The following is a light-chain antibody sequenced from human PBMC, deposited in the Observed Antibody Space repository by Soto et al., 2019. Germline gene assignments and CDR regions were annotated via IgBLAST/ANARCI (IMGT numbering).Light chain of an antibody. J-gene: IGKJ2*01. CDR1: QGISSY. CDR2: AAS. Sequence: AIRMTQSPSSFSGSTGDRVTITCRASQGISSYLAWYQQKPGKAPKLLVYAASTLQYGVPSRFSGSGSGTDFTLTISCLQSEDFATYFCQQYYNYPQTFGQGTKVDSK. CDR3: QQYYNYPQT. V-gene: IGKV1-8*01.